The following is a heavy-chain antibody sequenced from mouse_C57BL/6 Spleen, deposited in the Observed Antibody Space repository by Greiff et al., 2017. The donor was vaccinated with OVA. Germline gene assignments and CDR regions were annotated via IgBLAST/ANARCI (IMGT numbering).Heavy chain of an antibody. CDR3: AREWENDYDYFDY. CDR2: IYPGSGNT. V-gene: IGHV1-76*01. D-gene: IGHD2-4*01. Sequence: QVQLKESGAELVRPGASVKLSCKASGYTFTDYYINWVKQRPGQGLEWIARIYPGSGNTYYNEKFKGKATLTAEKSSSTAYMQLSSLTSEDSAVYFGAREWENDYDYFDYWGQGTTLTVSS. J-gene: IGHJ2*01. CDR1: GYTFTDYY.